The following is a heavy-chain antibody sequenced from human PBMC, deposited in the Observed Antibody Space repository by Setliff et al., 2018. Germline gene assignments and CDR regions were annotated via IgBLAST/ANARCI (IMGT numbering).Heavy chain of an antibody. CDR2: IYTSGST. Sequence: NPSETLSLTCAVYGGSFSGYYWSWIRQPAGKGLEWIGRIYTSGSTNYNPSLKSRVTISVDASKNQFSLKLSSVTAADTAVYYCARGAGWCCDSSGYYYDYWGKGTLVTVSS. J-gene: IGHJ4*02. D-gene: IGHD3-22*01. V-gene: IGHV4-59*10. CDR1: GGSFSGYY. CDR3: ARGAGWCCDSSGYYYDY.